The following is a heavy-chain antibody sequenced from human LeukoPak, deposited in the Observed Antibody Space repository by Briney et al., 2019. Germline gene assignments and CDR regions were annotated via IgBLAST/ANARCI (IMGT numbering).Heavy chain of an antibody. Sequence: PGGSLRLSCAASGFTFSSYTMNWVRQAPGKGLEWVSSISSGSSYIYYADSVKGRFTISRDNAKNSLYLLMNSLRAEDTAVYYCAREGIAALDYWGQGTLVTVSS. J-gene: IGHJ4*02. D-gene: IGHD6-13*01. CDR3: AREGIAALDY. CDR2: ISSGSSYI. CDR1: GFTFSSYT. V-gene: IGHV3-21*01.